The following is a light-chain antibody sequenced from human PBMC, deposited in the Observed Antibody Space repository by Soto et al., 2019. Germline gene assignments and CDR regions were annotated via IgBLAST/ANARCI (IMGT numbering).Light chain of an antibody. CDR2: DAS. Sequence: DIQMTQIPSSLSASVGDRVTITCQASQDINNCLNWYHQKPGKAPNLLIYDASNLESGFPSRFNGSGSGTHFTLTISSLQPEDTATYYCQQYDNLPLTFGPGTKVEIK. CDR3: QQYDNLPLT. CDR1: QDINNC. J-gene: IGKJ3*01. V-gene: IGKV1-33*01.